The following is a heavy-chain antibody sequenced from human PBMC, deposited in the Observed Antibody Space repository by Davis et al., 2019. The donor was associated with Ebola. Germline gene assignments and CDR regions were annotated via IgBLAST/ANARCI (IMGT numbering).Heavy chain of an antibody. V-gene: IGHV4-34*01. CDR1: GGSFSGYY. CDR3: ARGRGYSSSWSFYYYGMDV. D-gene: IGHD6-13*01. CDR2: INHSGST. J-gene: IGHJ6*02. Sequence: MPGGSLRLSCAVYGGSFSGYYWSWIRQPPGKGLEWIGEINHSGSTNYNPSLKSRVTISVDTSKNQFSLKLSSVTAADTAVYYCARGRGYSSSWSFYYYGMDVWGQGTMVTVSS.